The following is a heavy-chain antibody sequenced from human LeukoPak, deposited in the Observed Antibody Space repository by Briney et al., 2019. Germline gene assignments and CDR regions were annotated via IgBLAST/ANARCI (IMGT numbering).Heavy chain of an antibody. CDR3: VRDGEYSYAPDK. V-gene: IGHV1-18*01. CDR2: ISASNGNT. D-gene: IGHD5-18*01. CDR1: GYSFTDYA. Sequence: ASVKVSCKTSGYSFTDYAITWVRQVRGQGLQWVGWISASNGNTDYAQSFRGRATMTTDTSTSTAYLELRSLGSDDTAVYYCVRDGEYSYAPDKWGQGTLVTVSS. J-gene: IGHJ4*02.